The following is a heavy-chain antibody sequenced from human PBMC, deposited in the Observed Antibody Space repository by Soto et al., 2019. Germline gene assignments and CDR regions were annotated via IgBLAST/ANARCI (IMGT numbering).Heavy chain of an antibody. CDR2: INPNGGGT. D-gene: IGHD3-10*01. J-gene: IGHJ4*02. Sequence: QVQLVQSGAEMKKPGASVKVSCESSGYTFTAYYIHWVRQAPGHGLEWIGWINPNGGGTKYAQQFQARVTLTRDTSINTAYMELTRLTSDDTAVYYCAKAVHTMVQGVRFRVDQWGQGTLVTVSS. CDR3: AKAVHTMVQGVRFRVDQ. CDR1: GYTFTAYY. V-gene: IGHV1-2*02.